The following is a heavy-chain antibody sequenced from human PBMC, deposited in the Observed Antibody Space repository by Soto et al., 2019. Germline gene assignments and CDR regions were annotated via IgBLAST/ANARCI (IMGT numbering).Heavy chain of an antibody. CDR1: GFSFSDYA. CDR3: AKGPDASGYYHNWFDS. CDR2: ISRTGDSA. J-gene: IGHJ5*01. V-gene: IGHV3-23*01. D-gene: IGHD3-22*01. Sequence: EVHLLESGGALVQPGGSLTLSCAASGFSFSDYAMSWVRQAPGKGLEWVSSISRTGDSAYYADSVKGRFAISRDRSKNRLSLQMNSLRFEGTAVYYCAKGPDASGYYHNWFDSWGQGALIAVSS.